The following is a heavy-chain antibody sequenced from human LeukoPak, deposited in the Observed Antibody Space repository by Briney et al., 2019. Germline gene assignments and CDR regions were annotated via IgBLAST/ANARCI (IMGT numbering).Heavy chain of an antibody. V-gene: IGHV1-3*01. CDR1: GYTFTSYA. J-gene: IGHJ5*02. CDR2: NNDGNGNT. CDR3: ERDGDLQCFGELSSSNWFDP. Sequence: ASVKVSCKASGYTFTSYAMHWVRQAPGQRLEWMGCNNDGNGNTRYSQKFQGRVTITRDTSASTAYMELSRLRSEDTDVYYCERDGDLQCFGELSSSNWFDPWGQGPLVTVSS. D-gene: IGHD3-10*01.